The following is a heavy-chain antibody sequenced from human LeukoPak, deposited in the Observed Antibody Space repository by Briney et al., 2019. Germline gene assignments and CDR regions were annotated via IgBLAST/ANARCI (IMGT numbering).Heavy chain of an antibody. CDR2: IWYDASNK. CDR3: VRGVGVSRFNYFDP. CDR1: GFTFSSFG. J-gene: IGHJ5*02. D-gene: IGHD6-13*01. V-gene: IGHV3-33*01. Sequence: GGSLRLSCAASGFTFSSFGMHWVRQAPGKGLEWVAVIWYDASNKYYAESVRGRFTISRDNSKNTLFLQMNSLRDDDTAVYYCVRGVGVSRFNYFDPWGQGTLVIVSS.